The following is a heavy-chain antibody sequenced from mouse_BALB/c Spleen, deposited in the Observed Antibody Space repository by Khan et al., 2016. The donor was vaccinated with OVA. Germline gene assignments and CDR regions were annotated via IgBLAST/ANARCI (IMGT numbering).Heavy chain of an antibody. Sequence: VQLKQSGPGLVAPSQNLSITCTVPGFSLSDYGVSWIRQPPGKGLEWLGVIWGGGSTYYNSALKSRLSISKDNSKSEVFLKMSSLQSDDTAMFYCAKGIWSYYYTLDYWGQGTSVTVSS. V-gene: IGHV2-6-5*01. J-gene: IGHJ4*01. CDR1: GFSLSDYG. CDR3: AKGIWSYYYTLDY. CDR2: IWGGGST.